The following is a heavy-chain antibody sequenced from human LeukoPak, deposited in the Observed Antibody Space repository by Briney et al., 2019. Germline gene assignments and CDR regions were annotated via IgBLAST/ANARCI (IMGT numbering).Heavy chain of an antibody. J-gene: IGHJ6*02. D-gene: IGHD3-9*01. CDR1: GYTFTTYG. V-gene: IGHV1-18*01. CDR3: TVKGYDILTRSLADYFSYGLDV. Sequence: ASVKVSCKASGYTFTTYGVSWVRQAPGQGLEWMGWINTQNGETNYAQKLQGRVNMTKDTSTSTVYMELRRLRSDDTAVYFCTVKGYDILTRSLADYFSYGLDVWGQGTTVTVSS. CDR2: INTQNGET.